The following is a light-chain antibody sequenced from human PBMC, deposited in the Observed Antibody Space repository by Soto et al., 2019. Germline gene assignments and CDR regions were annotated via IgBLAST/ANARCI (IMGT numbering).Light chain of an antibody. CDR3: QLYGSSFT. CDR1: QSVSSSY. V-gene: IGKV3-20*01. J-gene: IGKJ4*01. Sequence: IVLTQSPGTLSLSPGERATLSCRASQSVSSSYLAWYQQKPGQAPRLLIYGASSGATGIPDRFSGSGSGTDFTLTISRLEPEDFAVYYCQLYGSSFTFGGGTKVEIK. CDR2: GAS.